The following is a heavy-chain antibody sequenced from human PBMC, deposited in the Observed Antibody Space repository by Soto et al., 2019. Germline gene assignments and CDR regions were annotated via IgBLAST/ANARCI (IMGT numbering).Heavy chain of an antibody. CDR1: GFTFSSYG. D-gene: IGHD6-19*01. V-gene: IGHV3-33*01. Sequence: QVQLVESGGGVVQPGRSLRLSCAASGFTFSSYGMHWVRQAPGKGLEWVAVIWYDGSNKYYADSVKGRFTISRDNSKNKLNLQMNSLRAEDTAVYYCARDPSISSGWHSPPDYWGQGTLVTVSS. CDR2: IWYDGSNK. CDR3: ARDPSISSGWHSPPDY. J-gene: IGHJ4*02.